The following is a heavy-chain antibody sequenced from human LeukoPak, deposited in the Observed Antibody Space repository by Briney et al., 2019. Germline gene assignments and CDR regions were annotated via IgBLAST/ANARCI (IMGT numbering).Heavy chain of an antibody. V-gene: IGHV1-46*01. CDR1: GYTFTNYY. CDR3: AREGPYSDSSRSRFDY. CDR2: INPSGGST. J-gene: IGHJ4*02. Sequence: ASVKVSSKASGYTFTNYYIHWVRQAPGQGLEWTGIINPSGGSTSYAQKFQGRVTMTRDTSTSTVYMELSSLRSEDTAVYYCAREGPYSDSSRSRFDYWGQGTLVTVSS. D-gene: IGHD6-6*01.